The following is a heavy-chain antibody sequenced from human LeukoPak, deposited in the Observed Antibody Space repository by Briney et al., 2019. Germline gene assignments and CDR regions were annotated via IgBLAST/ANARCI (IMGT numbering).Heavy chain of an antibody. CDR3: ARDPSGSFDY. CDR2: TSVDGNDK. J-gene: IGHJ4*02. V-gene: IGHV3-30*01. D-gene: IGHD3-10*01. CDR1: GFTFTNYA. Sequence: PGGSLRLSCAASGFTFTNYAIHWVRQAPGKGPEWVAYTSVDGNDKRYADSVKGRFTVSRDNSKNTLYLQMNSLRPEDSAAYYCARDPSGSFDYWGQGTLATISS.